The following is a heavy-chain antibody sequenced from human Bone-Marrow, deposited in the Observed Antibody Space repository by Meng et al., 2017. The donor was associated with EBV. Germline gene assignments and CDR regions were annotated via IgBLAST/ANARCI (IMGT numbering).Heavy chain of an antibody. D-gene: IGHD3-3*01. J-gene: IGHJ4*02. V-gene: IGHV3-11*01. CDR3: ARDPNDFWSGYYDY. CDR1: GFTCSDYY. CDR2: ISSSGSTI. Sequence: GPVVEAGGGLVKRGGSLSLCCAASGFTCSDYYVSWIRQAPGKGLEWVSYISSSGSTIYYADSVKGRFTISRDNAKNSLYLQMNSLRAEDTAVYYCARDPNDFWSGYYDYWGQGTLVTVSS.